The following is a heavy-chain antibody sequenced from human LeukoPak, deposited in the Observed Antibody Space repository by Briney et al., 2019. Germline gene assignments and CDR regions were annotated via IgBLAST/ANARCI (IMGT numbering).Heavy chain of an antibody. D-gene: IGHD2-2*01. V-gene: IGHV3-21*01. Sequence: GGSLRLSCAASGFTFSSYSMNWVRQAPGKGLEWVSSISSGSCYIYYADSVKGRFTISRDNAKNSLYLQMNSLRAEDTAVYYCARDPGVPAAVLDYWGQGTLVTVSS. CDR2: ISSGSCYI. J-gene: IGHJ4*02. CDR3: ARDPGVPAAVLDY. CDR1: GFTFSSYS.